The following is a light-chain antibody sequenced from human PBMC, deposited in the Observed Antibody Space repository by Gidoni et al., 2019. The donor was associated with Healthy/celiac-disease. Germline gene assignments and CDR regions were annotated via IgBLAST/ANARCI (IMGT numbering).Light chain of an antibody. CDR2: DAS. Sequence: EIVLTQSPATLSLSPGERATLSCRASQSVSSYVAWYQQKPGQAPRLLIYDASNRATGIPARFSGSGSGTDFTLTISSLEPEDVAVYYCQQRSNWPPSFGGGTKVEIK. CDR3: QQRSNWPPS. J-gene: IGKJ4*01. V-gene: IGKV3-11*01. CDR1: QSVSSY.